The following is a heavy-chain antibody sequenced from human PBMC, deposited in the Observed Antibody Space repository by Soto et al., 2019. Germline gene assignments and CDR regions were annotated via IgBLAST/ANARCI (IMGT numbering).Heavy chain of an antibody. CDR2: IYHSGTT. CDR1: GASISNTNW. J-gene: IGHJ4*02. V-gene: IGHV4-4*02. CDR3: AIPGAGDFDY. D-gene: IGHD6-13*01. Sequence: QVQLQESGPGLVEPSGTLSLTCAVSGASISNTNWWSWVRQPPGKGLELIGEIYHSGTTNCDPSLKSRVTISVDKSKNQFSLKLSSVTAADTAGYYCAIPGAGDFDYWGQGTLVTVSS.